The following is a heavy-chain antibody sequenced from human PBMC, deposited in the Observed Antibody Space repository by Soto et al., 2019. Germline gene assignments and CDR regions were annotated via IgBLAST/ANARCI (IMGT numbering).Heavy chain of an antibody. D-gene: IGHD5-18*01. CDR3: ARQRIQVGFDY. J-gene: IGHJ4*02. Sequence: QVQLQESGPGLVEPSETLSLSCTVSGGSVSSSSYYWGWIRQPPGKGLEWIGSIYYSGSTYYNASLKSRVTISIDTSKNQFSLNLTSVIAADTAVYYCARQRIQVGFDYWGQGALVTVSS. V-gene: IGHV4-39*01. CDR1: GGSVSSSSYY. CDR2: IYYSGST.